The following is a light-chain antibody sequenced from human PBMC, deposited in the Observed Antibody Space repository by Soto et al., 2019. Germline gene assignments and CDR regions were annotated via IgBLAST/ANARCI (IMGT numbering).Light chain of an antibody. CDR2: EVS. CDR1: SSDVCGYNY. CDR3: CSYAGSSTSLYV. V-gene: IGLV2-23*02. J-gene: IGLJ1*01. Sequence: QSVLTKPPSASGSPGQSVTISCTGTSSDVCGYNYVSWYQQHPGKAPKLLLSEVSKRPSGVSNRFSGSKSGNTASLTISGLQAEDEADYYCCSYAGSSTSLYVFGTGTKVNVL.